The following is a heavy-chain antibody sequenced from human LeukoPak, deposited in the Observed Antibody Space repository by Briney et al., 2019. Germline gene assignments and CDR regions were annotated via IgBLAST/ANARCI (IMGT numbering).Heavy chain of an antibody. D-gene: IGHD2-2*01. CDR3: ARVPAGYYYYYYMDV. Sequence: GASVKVSCKASGYTFTGYYMHWVRQAPGQGLEWMGWINPNSGGTNYAQKFQGRVTMTRNTSISTAYMELSSLRSEDTAVYYCARVPAGYYYYYYMDVWGKGTTVTVSS. V-gene: IGHV1-2*02. CDR1: GYTFTGYY. CDR2: INPNSGGT. J-gene: IGHJ6*03.